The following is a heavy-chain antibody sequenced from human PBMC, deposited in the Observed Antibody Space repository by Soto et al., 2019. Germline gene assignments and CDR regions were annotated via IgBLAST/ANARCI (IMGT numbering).Heavy chain of an antibody. V-gene: IGHV3-7*04. CDR1: GFTFSSYW. Sequence: EAQLVESGGGLVQPGGSLRLSCAASGFTFSSYWMSWVRQAPGKGLEWVANIKQDGSEKYYVDSVKGRFTISRDNAKNSLYLQMNSLRAEDTAVYYCARGTISTVRSYYYYYYMDVWGKGTTVTVSS. CDR3: ARGTISTVRSYYYYYYMDV. D-gene: IGHD4-17*01. J-gene: IGHJ6*03. CDR2: IKQDGSEK.